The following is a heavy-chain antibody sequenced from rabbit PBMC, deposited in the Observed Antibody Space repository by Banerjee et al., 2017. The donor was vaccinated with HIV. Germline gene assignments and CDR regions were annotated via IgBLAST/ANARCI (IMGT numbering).Heavy chain of an antibody. V-gene: IGHV1S45*01. Sequence: QEQLEESGGDLVKPGASLTLTCKVSGFSFSSTYWICWVRQAPGKGLEWIACIYGGSSGSTYYANWAKGRFTISKASWTTVTLQMTSLTAADTATYLCARDLAGVIGWNFNLWGPGTLVTVS. J-gene: IGHJ4*01. CDR2: IYGGSSGST. CDR3: ARDLAGVIGWNFNL. CDR1: GFSFSSTYW. D-gene: IGHD4-1*01.